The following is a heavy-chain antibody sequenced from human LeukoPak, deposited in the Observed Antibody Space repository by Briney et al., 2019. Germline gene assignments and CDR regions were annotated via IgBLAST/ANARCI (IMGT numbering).Heavy chain of an antibody. V-gene: IGHV3-30*18. CDR2: TSYDGTNK. D-gene: IGHD7-27*01. J-gene: IGHJ4*02. CDR1: GFTFSDYG. CDR3: TKGVLGRTQSVSAGLDH. Sequence: PGGSLRLSCAASGFTFSDYGMHWVRQAPGKGLEWVTVTSYDGTNKYYADSVKGRFTISRDNSRNTLYLQMNSLRVEDTAVYYCTKGVLGRTQSVSAGLDHWGQGTLSPSPQ.